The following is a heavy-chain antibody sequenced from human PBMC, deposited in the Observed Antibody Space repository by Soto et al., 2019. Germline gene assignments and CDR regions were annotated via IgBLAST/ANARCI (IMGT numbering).Heavy chain of an antibody. CDR2: IRNETNSYTA. CDR3: TRVPTPVPAAIDI. V-gene: IGHV3-72*01. J-gene: IGHJ3*02. CDR1: GFTFSDYY. Sequence: GGSLRLSCTASGFTFSDYYMDWVRQAPGKGLDWVGRIRNETNSYTAVYAASVTGRFTMSRDDSKNSLYLQMDSLKTEDTAVYYCTRVPTPVPAAIDIWGQGTMVTVSS. D-gene: IGHD2-15*01.